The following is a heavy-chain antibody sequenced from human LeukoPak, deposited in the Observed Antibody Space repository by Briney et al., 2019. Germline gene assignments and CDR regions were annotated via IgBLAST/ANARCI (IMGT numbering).Heavy chain of an antibody. J-gene: IGHJ4*02. CDR1: GVSINTCCYY. V-gene: IGHV4-61*01. D-gene: IGHD3-22*01. CDR3: ARRRYFDSSGYNPTYYFDY. Sequence: SETLSLTCDVSGVSINTCCYYWTWIRQPPGKGLEWIGYKYYSGSTRYNSSLRSRLTISLDSSKNQFSLRLTSVTAADTAVYYCARRRYFDSSGYNPTYYFDYWGQGILVTVSS. CDR2: KYYSGST.